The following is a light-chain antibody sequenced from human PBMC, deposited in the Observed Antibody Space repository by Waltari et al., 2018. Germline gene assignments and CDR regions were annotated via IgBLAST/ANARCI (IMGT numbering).Light chain of an antibody. CDR1: QSVNSW. V-gene: IGKV1-5*03. CDR3: QQYNTYLLT. J-gene: IGKJ4*01. CDR2: RAS. Sequence: DIQMTQSPSTLSASVGDRVTITCRASQSVNSWLAWYQQKPGKAPKLLIYRASNLESGVPSRFSGSGSGTEFTLTISSLQPDDFATYYCQQYNTYLLTFGGGTKVEIK.